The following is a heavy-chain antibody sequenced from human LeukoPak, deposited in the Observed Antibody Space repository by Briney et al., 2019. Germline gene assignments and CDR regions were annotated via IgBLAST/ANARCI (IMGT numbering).Heavy chain of an antibody. CDR2: ISYDGSNK. D-gene: IGHD3-10*01. J-gene: IGHJ5*02. Sequence: GGSLRLSCAASGFTFSSYAMHWVRQAPGKGLEWVAVISYDGSNKYYADSVKGRFTISRDNSKNTLYLQMNSLRAEDTAVYYCAGETITMVRGVIHNWFDPWGQGTLVTVSS. CDR1: GFTFSSYA. CDR3: AGETITMVRGVIHNWFDP. V-gene: IGHV3-30*04.